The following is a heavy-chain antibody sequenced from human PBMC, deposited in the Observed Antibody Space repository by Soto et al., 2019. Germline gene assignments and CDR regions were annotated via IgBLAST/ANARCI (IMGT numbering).Heavy chain of an antibody. Sequence: PGGSLRLSCAASGFRFSTYAMSWVRQAPGQGLEWVSAISGSGFSTYYADSVKGRFSISSDSSKNTLFLQMNSLRADDTAVYFCATFTFGRPFDTWGQGTMVTVSS. CDR2: ISGSGFST. V-gene: IGHV3-23*01. CDR3: ATFTFGRPFDT. D-gene: IGHD3-16*01. CDR1: GFRFSTYA. J-gene: IGHJ3*02.